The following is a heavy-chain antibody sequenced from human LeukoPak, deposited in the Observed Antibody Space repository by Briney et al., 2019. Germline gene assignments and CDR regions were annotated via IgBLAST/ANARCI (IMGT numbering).Heavy chain of an antibody. Sequence: ASVKVSCKAFGYTFTSYGISWVRQAPGQGLEWMGWISAYNGNTNYAQKLQGRVTMTTDTSTSTAYMELRSLRSDDTAVYYCARDRYCSGGSCYHTIDYWGQGTLVTVSS. V-gene: IGHV1-18*01. CDR3: ARDRYCSGGSCYHTIDY. D-gene: IGHD2-15*01. J-gene: IGHJ4*02. CDR1: GYTFTSYG. CDR2: ISAYNGNT.